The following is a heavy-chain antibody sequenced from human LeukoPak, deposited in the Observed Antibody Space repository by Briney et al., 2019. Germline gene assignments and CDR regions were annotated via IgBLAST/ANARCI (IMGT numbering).Heavy chain of an antibody. CDR2: INTNTGNP. D-gene: IGHD4-23*01. V-gene: IGHV7-4-1*02. CDR1: GYAFTRFA. CDR3: AREVGALDYGGNTY. J-gene: IGHJ4*02. Sequence: GASVTVSCTASGYAFTRFAMNWVRQAPGQGLEWMGWINTNTGNPTYAQGFTGRFLFSLDTSVSTAYLQISSLKAEDTAIYYCAREVGALDYGGNTYWGQGTLVTVSS.